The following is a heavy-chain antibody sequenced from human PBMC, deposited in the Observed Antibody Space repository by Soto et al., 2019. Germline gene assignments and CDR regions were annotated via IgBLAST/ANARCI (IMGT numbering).Heavy chain of an antibody. Sequence: SVKVSCKASGGTFSSYAISWVRQAPGQGLEWMGGIIPIFGTANYAQKFQGRVTITADESTSTAYMELSSLRSEDTAVYYCARDRVRGTHCSGGSCMGYYYGMDVWGQGTTVTVSS. CDR3: ARDRVRGTHCSGGSCMGYYYGMDV. J-gene: IGHJ6*02. CDR1: GGTFSSYA. CDR2: IIPIFGTA. V-gene: IGHV1-69*13. D-gene: IGHD2-15*01.